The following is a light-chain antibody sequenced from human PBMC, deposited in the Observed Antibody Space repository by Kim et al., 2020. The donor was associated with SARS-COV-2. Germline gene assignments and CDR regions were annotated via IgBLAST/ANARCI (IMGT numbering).Light chain of an antibody. CDR2: GAS. V-gene: IGKV3-20*01. Sequence: APGETSTPSCRASQSVRGDCLAWYQQRPGRPPRVLFCGASSRATGMPDRFSGSGSGTDFTLTISRLQPEDFAVYYCQQYGDSPFTFGQGTRLEIK. CDR1: QSVRGDC. J-gene: IGKJ5*01. CDR3: QQYGDSPFT.